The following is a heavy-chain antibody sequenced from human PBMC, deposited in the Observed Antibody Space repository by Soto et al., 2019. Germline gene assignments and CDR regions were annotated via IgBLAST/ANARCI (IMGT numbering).Heavy chain of an antibody. CDR2: INAGNGNT. J-gene: IGHJ5*02. Sequence: ASVKVSCKASGYTFTSYAMHWVRQAPGQRLEWMGWINAGNGNTKYSQKFQGRVTITRDTSASTAYMELSSLRSEDTAVYYCARDLGLDCSSTSCYTHTRFDPWGQGTLVTVSS. CDR3: ARDLGLDCSSTSCYTHTRFDP. CDR1: GYTFTSYA. D-gene: IGHD2-2*02. V-gene: IGHV1-3*01.